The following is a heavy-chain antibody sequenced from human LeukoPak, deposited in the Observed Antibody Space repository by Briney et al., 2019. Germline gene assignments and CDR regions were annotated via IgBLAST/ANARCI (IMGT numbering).Heavy chain of an antibody. Sequence: ASVKVSCKASGYTFTSYYIHWVRQAPGQGLEWMGWISAYNGNTNYAQKLQGRVTMTTDTSTSTAYMELRSLRSDDTAVYYCARDRTFDYGDYVYYYGMDVWGQGTTVTVSS. J-gene: IGHJ6*02. V-gene: IGHV1-18*04. CDR1: GYTFTSYY. CDR2: ISAYNGNT. D-gene: IGHD4-17*01. CDR3: ARDRTFDYGDYVYYYGMDV.